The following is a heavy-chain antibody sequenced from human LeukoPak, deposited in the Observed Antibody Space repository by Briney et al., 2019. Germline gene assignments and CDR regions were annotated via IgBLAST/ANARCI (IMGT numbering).Heavy chain of an antibody. CDR2: IYPGDSDT. Sequence: GESLKLSCKGSGYSFTSYWIGWVRQMPGKGLEWMGIIYPGDSDTRYSPSFQGQVTISADKSISTAYLQWSSLKASDTAMYYCARRGRDGYIESYFDYWGQGTLVTVSS. CDR1: GYSFTSYW. V-gene: IGHV5-51*01. CDR3: ARRGRDGYIESYFDY. D-gene: IGHD5-24*01. J-gene: IGHJ4*02.